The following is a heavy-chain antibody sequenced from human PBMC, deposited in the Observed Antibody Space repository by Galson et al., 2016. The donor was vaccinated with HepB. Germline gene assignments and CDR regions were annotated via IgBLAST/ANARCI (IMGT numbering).Heavy chain of an antibody. CDR2: TSGYNSKT. J-gene: IGHJ6*02. D-gene: IGHD2-2*01. CDR3: VRERYDV. CDR1: GYTLISYG. Sequence: SVKVSCKASGYTLISYGVTWVRQAPGQGLEWMGWTSGYNSKTNYAQKFQGRVTMATDTSTNTAYMELRSLTSDDTAVYYRVRERYDVWGQGTTVTVSS. V-gene: IGHV1-18*04.